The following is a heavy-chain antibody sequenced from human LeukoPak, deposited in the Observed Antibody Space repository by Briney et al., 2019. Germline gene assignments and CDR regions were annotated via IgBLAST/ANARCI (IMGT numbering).Heavy chain of an antibody. CDR3: ARTKKRGLYYYYMDV. CDR1: GGSISSYY. J-gene: IGHJ6*03. CDR2: ISTSGST. V-gene: IGHV4-4*07. Sequence: SETLSLTCTVSGGSISSYYWSWIRQPAGKGLEWIGRISTSGSTNYNPSLKSRVTMSVDTSKNQFSPKLSSVTAADTAVYYCARTKKRGLYYYYMDVWGKGTTVTVSS.